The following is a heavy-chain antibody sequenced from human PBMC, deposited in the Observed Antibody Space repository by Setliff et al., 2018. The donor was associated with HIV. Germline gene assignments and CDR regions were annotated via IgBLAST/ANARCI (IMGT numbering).Heavy chain of an antibody. CDR3: ARVVVSGYDDAFDI. CDR1: GGSFSGYY. Sequence: SETLSLTCAVYGGSFSGYYWSWIRQPPGKGLEWIGEINHSGSTNYNPSLKGRVTISVDTSKNQFSLKLSSVTAADTAVYYCARVVVSGYDDAFDIWGQGTMVTVS. V-gene: IGHV4-34*01. J-gene: IGHJ3*02. D-gene: IGHD1-1*01. CDR2: INHSGST.